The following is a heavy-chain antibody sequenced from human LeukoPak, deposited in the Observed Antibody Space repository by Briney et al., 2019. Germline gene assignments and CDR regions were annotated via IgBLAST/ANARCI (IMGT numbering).Heavy chain of an antibody. Sequence: NPGGSLRLSCAASGFTFSDYYMSWIRQAPGKGLEWVSYISSSGSTIYYADSVKGRFTISRDNAKNSLYLQMNSLRAEDTAVYYCARVRYCGGDCYTGNWFDPWGQGTLVTVSS. CDR1: GFTFSDYY. V-gene: IGHV3-11*01. D-gene: IGHD2-21*02. J-gene: IGHJ5*02. CDR2: ISSSGSTI. CDR3: ARVRYCGGDCYTGNWFDP.